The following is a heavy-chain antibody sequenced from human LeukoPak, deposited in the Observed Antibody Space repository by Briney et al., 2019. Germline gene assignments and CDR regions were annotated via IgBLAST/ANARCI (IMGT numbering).Heavy chain of an antibody. J-gene: IGHJ4*02. CDR1: GFTFSSYW. Sequence: SGGSLRLSCEASGFTFSSYWMHWVRQAPGKGLVWVSHINTDGTSTSYADSVKGRFTISRDNARNTLYLQMNSLRAEDTAVYYCARDIPYFDYWGQGTLVTVSS. V-gene: IGHV3-74*01. CDR2: INTDGTST. CDR3: ARDIPYFDY.